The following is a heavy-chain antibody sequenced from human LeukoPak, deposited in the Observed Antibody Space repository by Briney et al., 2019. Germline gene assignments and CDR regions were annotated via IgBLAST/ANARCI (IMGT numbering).Heavy chain of an antibody. J-gene: IGHJ3*02. D-gene: IGHD2-15*01. CDR1: GGTFSSYA. CDR2: IIPILGIA. Sequence: GASVKVSCKASGGTFSSYAISWVRQAPGQGLEWMGRIIPILGIANYAQKFQGRVTITADKSTSTAYMELSSLRSEDTGVYYCARATGGYCSGGSCYPGLGYAFDIWGQGTMVTVSS. CDR3: ARATGGYCSGGSCYPGLGYAFDI. V-gene: IGHV1-69*04.